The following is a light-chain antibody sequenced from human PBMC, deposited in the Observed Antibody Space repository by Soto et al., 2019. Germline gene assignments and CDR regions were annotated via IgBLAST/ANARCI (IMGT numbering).Light chain of an antibody. CDR2: KAS. Sequence: DIQMTQSPSTLSASVGDRVTITCRASQSINRWLAWYQQKPGKAPKLLIYKASTLESGVPSRFSGGGLGTEFSLNITSLQPDDFATYYCQQYSNYTYIFGQGTRVDIX. V-gene: IGKV1-5*03. J-gene: IGKJ2*01. CDR3: QQYSNYTYI. CDR1: QSINRW.